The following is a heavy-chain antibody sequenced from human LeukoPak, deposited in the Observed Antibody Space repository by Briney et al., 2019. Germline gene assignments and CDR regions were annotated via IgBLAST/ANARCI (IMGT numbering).Heavy chain of an antibody. CDR2: INPNSGGT. J-gene: IGHJ1*01. CDR3: ARALYYDSSGYYSSSYYYFQH. CDR1: GYTFTSYY. D-gene: IGHD3-22*01. V-gene: IGHV1-2*02. Sequence: EASVKVSCKASGYTFTSYYLHWVRQALGQGLEWVGWINPNSGGTNYAQKFQGRVTMTRDTSISTAYMELSRLRSDGTAEYYCARALYYDSSGYYSSSYYYFQHWGQGTLVTVSS.